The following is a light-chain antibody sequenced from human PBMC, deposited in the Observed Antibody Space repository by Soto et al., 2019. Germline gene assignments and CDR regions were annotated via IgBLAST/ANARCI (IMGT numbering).Light chain of an antibody. CDR3: QQYSSYSSFT. Sequence: DIQMTQSPSTLSASLGDRVTITCRASQNINNWLAWYQQKPGKAPNLLIYKASNLAYRVPSRFSGSGSETQFTLTISSLQPEDFGTYYCQQYSSYSSFTFGQGTNLEI. J-gene: IGKJ2*01. CDR1: QNINNW. CDR2: KAS. V-gene: IGKV1-5*03.